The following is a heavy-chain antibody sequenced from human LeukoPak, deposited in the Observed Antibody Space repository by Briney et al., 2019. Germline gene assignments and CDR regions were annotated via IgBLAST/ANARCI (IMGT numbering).Heavy chain of an antibody. J-gene: IGHJ6*02. V-gene: IGHV4-4*07. D-gene: IGHD1-26*01. CDR1: GGSISSCY. CDR2: IYTSGST. CDR3: ARHSGSYLYYRMDV. Sequence: SETLSLTCTVSGGSISSCYWSWIRQPAGKGLEWIGRIYTSGSTNYNPSLKSRVTTSVDTSKNQFSLKLSSVTAADTAVYYCARHSGSYLYYRMDVWGQGTTVTVSS.